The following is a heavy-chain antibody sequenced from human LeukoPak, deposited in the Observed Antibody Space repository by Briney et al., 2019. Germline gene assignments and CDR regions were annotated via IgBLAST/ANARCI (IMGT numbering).Heavy chain of an antibody. J-gene: IGHJ3*02. CDR3: AKDYLDIVVVPAALDAFDI. V-gene: IGHV3-74*01. Sequence: PGGSLRLSCSASGFTFSSYWMHWVRQVPGKGLVWVSRIKSDGSSTTYADSVEGRFTISRENAKKTLYLQMNSLRAEDTAVYYCAKDYLDIVVVPAALDAFDIWGQGTMVTVSS. D-gene: IGHD2-2*03. CDR1: GFTFSSYW. CDR2: IKSDGSST.